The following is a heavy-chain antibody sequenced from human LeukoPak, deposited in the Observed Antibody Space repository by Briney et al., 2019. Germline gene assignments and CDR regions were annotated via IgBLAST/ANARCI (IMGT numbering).Heavy chain of an antibody. V-gene: IGHV4-38-2*01. CDR1: GYSISSGYY. CDR2: IYHSGST. Sequence: PSETLSLTCAVSGYSISSGYYWGWIRQPPGKGLEWIGSIYHSGSTYYNPSLKSRVTISVDTSKNQFSLKLSSVTAADTAVYYCARVLRVEQAFDYWGQGTLVTVSS. D-gene: IGHD6-13*01. J-gene: IGHJ4*02. CDR3: ARVLRVEQAFDY.